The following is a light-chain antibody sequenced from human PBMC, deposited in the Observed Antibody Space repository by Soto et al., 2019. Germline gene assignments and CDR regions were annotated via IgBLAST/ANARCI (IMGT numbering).Light chain of an antibody. Sequence: EIVLTQSPATLSXXPXXXXXXXXXXSQSVSSYLAWYQQKPGQAPRLLIYDASNRATGIPARFSGSGSGTDFTLTISSLEPEDFAVYYCQQRSNWPRTFGQGTXV. J-gene: IGKJ1*01. CDR3: QQRSNWPRT. CDR2: DAS. V-gene: IGKV3-11*01. CDR1: QSVSSY.